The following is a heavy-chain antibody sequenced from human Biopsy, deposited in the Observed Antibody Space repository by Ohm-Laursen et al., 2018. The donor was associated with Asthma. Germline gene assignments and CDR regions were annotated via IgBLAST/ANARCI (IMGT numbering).Heavy chain of an antibody. CDR2: INPNSGGT. J-gene: IGHJ5*02. CDR3: ARGQKSAGDRWFDP. CDR1: GYTFIGCH. D-gene: IGHD6-13*01. V-gene: IGHV1-2*06. Sequence: ASVKVSCNASGYTFIGCHIHWMRQAPVQGLEWMGRINPNSGGTNYAQKFQGRVTMTRDTSISTAYMEVSRLRSDDTAVYYCARGQKSAGDRWFDPWGQGTLVTVSS.